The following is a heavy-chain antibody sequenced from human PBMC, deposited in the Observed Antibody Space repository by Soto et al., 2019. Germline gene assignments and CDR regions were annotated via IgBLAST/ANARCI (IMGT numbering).Heavy chain of an antibody. Sequence: AGSLRLCCAACGCSFSSSGMHCVRLAPVKGLEWVAVISYDGSNKYYADSVKGRFTISRDNSKNTLYLQMNSLRAEDTAVYYCAKDPLRFIVVVVAATVDYWGQGTLVTVSS. V-gene: IGHV3-30*18. CDR2: ISYDGSNK. J-gene: IGHJ4*02. D-gene: IGHD2-15*01. CDR3: AKDPLRFIVVVVAATVDY. CDR1: GCSFSSSG.